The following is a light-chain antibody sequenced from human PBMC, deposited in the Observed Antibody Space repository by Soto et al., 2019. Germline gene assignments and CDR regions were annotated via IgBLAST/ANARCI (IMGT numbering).Light chain of an antibody. CDR1: TNDVGAYNY. V-gene: IGLV2-14*01. Sequence: QSVLTQPASVSGSPGQSITISCAGTTNDVGAYNYVAWYQHHPGKAPILLIYEVSSRPSWISYRFSGSKSGNMASLTISGLQAEDEPHYYCSSYSTTNTVVFGGGT. J-gene: IGLJ2*01. CDR2: EVS. CDR3: SSYSTTNTVV.